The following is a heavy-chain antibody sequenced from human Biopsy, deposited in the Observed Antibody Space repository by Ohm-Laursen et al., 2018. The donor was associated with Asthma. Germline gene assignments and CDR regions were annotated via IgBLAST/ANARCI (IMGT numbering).Heavy chain of an antibody. J-gene: IGHJ1*01. D-gene: IGHD3-3*02. CDR1: GFTFGDYW. CDR3: ARTFHFWSPYHAEHYQL. V-gene: IGHV3-7*01. Sequence: SLRLSCAAPGFTFGDYWMSWVRQVPGKGLEWVANIKHDGSEKNHVDSLKGRFTISRDNAKNSLYLQMNSLRAEDTAVYYCARTFHFWSPYHAEHYQLRGQGTLVTVSS. CDR2: IKHDGSEK.